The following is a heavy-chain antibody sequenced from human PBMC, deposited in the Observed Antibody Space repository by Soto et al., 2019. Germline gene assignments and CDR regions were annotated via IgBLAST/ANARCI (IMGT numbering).Heavy chain of an antibody. CDR3: ARGDGDYGRRLDP. Sequence: EVQLVESGGGLVQPGGSLRLSCAASGSPVSTNYVSWVRQAPGKGLEWVSIIYDGGSTYYADSVKGRFTISRDNFKNMLYLQMNSLRAEDTAVYYCARGDGDYGRRLDPWGQGTLVTVSS. J-gene: IGHJ5*01. CDR1: GSPVSTNY. V-gene: IGHV3-66*01. CDR2: IYDGGST. D-gene: IGHD4-17*01.